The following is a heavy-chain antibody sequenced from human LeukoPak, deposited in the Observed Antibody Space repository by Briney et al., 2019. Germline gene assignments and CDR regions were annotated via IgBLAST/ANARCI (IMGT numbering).Heavy chain of an antibody. J-gene: IGHJ3*02. CDR2: INSGGSET. D-gene: IGHD2-15*01. CDR1: GFTFSSFW. Sequence: PGGSLRLSCAASGFTFSSFWMHWARQGPGKGLVWVSRINSGGSETTYADSVKGRFTLSRDNAKNSLYLQMNSLRAEDTAVYYCARDCGGGSCYGPYDAFDIWGQGTMVTVSS. CDR3: ARDCGGGSCYGPYDAFDI. V-gene: IGHV3-74*01.